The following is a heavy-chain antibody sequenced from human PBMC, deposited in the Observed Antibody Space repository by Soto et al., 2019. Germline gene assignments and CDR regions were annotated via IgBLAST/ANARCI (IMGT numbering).Heavy chain of an antibody. CDR1: GGSISSYY. CDR3: AREGIAAAGLSYYCMDV. Sequence: QVQLQESGPGLVKPSETLSLTCTVSGGSISSYYWSWIRQPPGKGLEWIGYIYYSGSTNYNPSLKSRVTLSVDTSQNQFSLKLSSVTAADTAVYYCAREGIAAAGLSYYCMDVWGQGTTVTVSS. V-gene: IGHV4-59*01. D-gene: IGHD6-13*01. CDR2: IYYSGST. J-gene: IGHJ6*02.